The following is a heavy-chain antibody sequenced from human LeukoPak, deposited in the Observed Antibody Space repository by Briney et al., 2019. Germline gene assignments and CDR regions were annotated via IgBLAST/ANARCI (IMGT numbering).Heavy chain of an antibody. CDR1: GFTFTSYA. J-gene: IGHJ4*02. CDR2: ISGSGGST. CDR3: AKRVYGSGSYSAVDC. V-gene: IGHV3-23*01. D-gene: IGHD3-10*01. Sequence: GGSLRLSCAASGFTFTSYAMTWVRQAPGKGLEWVSGISGSGGSTYYADSVKGRFTISRDNSKNTLYLQMNNLRAEDTAVYYCAKRVYGSGSYSAVDCWGQGTLVTVSS.